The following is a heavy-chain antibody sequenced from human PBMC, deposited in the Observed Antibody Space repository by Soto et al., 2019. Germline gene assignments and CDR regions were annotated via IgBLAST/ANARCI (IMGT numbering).Heavy chain of an antibody. CDR2: INHSGST. Sequence: PSETMSLTCAVYGGSFSGYYGSWIRQYPGKGLEWIGEINHSGSTNYNPSLKSRATISVDTSKNQFSLKLTSVTAADTAVYYCARDKITGLFDYWGQGTLVTVSS. D-gene: IGHD2-8*02. J-gene: IGHJ4*02. CDR1: GGSFSGYY. CDR3: ARDKITGLFDY. V-gene: IGHV4-34*01.